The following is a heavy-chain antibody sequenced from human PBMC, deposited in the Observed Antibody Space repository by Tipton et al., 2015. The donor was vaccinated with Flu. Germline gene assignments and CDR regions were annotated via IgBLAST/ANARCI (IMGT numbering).Heavy chain of an antibody. J-gene: IGHJ5*02. Sequence: TLSLTCTVSGASISGGGYHWALIRQSPGKGLEWIAIMYVGGRTYYDPSLRSLVTISGDTSKNQFSLRLDSVTAADTAVYYCGRQALVMDLATFKWFDPWGQGTLVTVSS. CDR1: GASISGGGYH. V-gene: IGHV4-39*01. CDR2: MYVGGRT. CDR3: GRQALVMDLATFKWFDP. D-gene: IGHD5-12*01.